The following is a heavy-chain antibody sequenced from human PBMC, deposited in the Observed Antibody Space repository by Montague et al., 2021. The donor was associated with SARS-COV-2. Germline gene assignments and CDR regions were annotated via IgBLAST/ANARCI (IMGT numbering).Heavy chain of an antibody. Sequence: SLRLSCVASGFTFSRYWMTWVRQAPGMGLEWVANINDDGSYKIYVDSVKGRFTVSRDNDKNVFYLQMNSLRVEDTAVYYCVSGYTSGYWGQGTLVSVSS. CDR1: GFTFSRYW. CDR2: INDDGSYK. D-gene: IGHD5-12*01. J-gene: IGHJ4*02. CDR3: VSGYTSGY. V-gene: IGHV3-7*01.